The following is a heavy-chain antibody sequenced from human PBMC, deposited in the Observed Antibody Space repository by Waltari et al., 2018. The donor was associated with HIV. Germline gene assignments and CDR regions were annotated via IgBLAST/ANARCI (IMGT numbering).Heavy chain of an antibody. V-gene: IGHV1-8*03. Sequence: QEELVQSGAEVKKPGASVRVSCKASQYTFNNYNIQWVPRAPGQSLEWMGLTNPESKGTRYSPQFKERVTITRDSSINVVYMELSCLTPKDTAVYFCASGPQGGWIWKWGLGTLVTVS. CDR1: QYTFNNYN. J-gene: IGHJ4*02. CDR3: ASGPQGGWIWK. CDR2: TNPESKGT. D-gene: IGHD6-19*01.